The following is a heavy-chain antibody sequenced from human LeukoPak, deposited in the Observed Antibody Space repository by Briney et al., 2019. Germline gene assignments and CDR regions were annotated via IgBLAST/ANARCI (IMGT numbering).Heavy chain of an antibody. CDR3: ARACGATETRLYYFDY. Sequence: SETLSLTCTVSGGSISSSSYYWGWIRQPPGKGLEWIGSIYYSGSTYYNPSHKSRVTISVATSKNQFSLKLSSVTAADTAVYYCARACGATETRLYYFDYWGQGTLVTVSS. CDR1: GGSISSSSYY. V-gene: IGHV4-39*07. D-gene: IGHD4/OR15-4a*01. J-gene: IGHJ4*02. CDR2: IYYSGST.